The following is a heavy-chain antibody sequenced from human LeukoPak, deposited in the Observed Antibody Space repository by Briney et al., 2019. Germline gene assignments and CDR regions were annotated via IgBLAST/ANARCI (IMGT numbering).Heavy chain of an antibody. V-gene: IGHV5-51*01. Sequence: NPGESLQISCKGSGYSFTSYWIGWVRQVPGKGLEWMGIIYPGDSDTRYSPSFQGQVTISADKSISTAYLQWSSLKASDTAMYYCATRYGDYDPAYYYYYYMDVWGKGTTVTVSS. CDR1: GYSFTSYW. D-gene: IGHD4-17*01. CDR2: IYPGDSDT. CDR3: ATRYGDYDPAYYYYYYMDV. J-gene: IGHJ6*03.